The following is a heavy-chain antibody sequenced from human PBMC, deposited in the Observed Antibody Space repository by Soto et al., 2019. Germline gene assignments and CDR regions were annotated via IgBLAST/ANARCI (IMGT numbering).Heavy chain of an antibody. D-gene: IGHD3-10*01. J-gene: IGHJ3*02. Sequence: GGSLRLSCEASGFTFSSYAMLRVRQARGKGLEWVVVISYDGSNKYYADSVKGRFTISRDHSKITLYLHMNSPRAEDSAVYYCARVAVWFWESPSACDI. CDR3: ARVAVWFWESPSACDI. V-gene: IGHV3-30-3*01. CDR1: GFTFSSYA. CDR2: ISYDGSNK.